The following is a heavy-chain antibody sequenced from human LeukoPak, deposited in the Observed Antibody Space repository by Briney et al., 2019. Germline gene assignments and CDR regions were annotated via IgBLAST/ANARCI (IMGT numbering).Heavy chain of an antibody. CDR1: GGSISSSNW. J-gene: IGHJ5*02. CDR3: ASTGYSGSSGWFDP. Sequence: SETQSLTCAVSGGSISSSNWWSWVRQPPGKGLEWIGEIYHSGSTNYNPSLKSRVTISVDKSKNQFSLKLSSVTAADTAVYYCASTGYSGSSGWFDPWGQGTLVTVSS. V-gene: IGHV4-4*02. D-gene: IGHD1-26*01. CDR2: IYHSGST.